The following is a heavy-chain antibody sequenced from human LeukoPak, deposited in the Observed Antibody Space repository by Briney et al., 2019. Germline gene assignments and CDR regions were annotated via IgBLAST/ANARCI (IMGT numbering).Heavy chain of an antibody. CDR2: IGSSSSTI. D-gene: IGHD3-22*01. J-gene: IGHJ4*02. Sequence: GGSLRPSCAASGFTFTSYSTNWIRQAPGKGLEWVSYIGSSSSTIYYADSVKGRFTISRDNAKNSLYLQMNSLRDEDTAVYYCARDLYLGSGSNYRGQGTLVTVSS. CDR3: ARDLYLGSGSNY. CDR1: GFTFTSYS. V-gene: IGHV3-48*02.